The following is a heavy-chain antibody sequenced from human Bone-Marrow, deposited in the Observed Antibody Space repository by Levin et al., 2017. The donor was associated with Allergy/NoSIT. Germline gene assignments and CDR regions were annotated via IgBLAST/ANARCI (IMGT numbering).Heavy chain of an antibody. CDR1: GSTFSGYA. CDR3: AQDPWDMGPAFAY. D-gene: IGHD2-15*01. V-gene: IGHV3-23*01. CDR2: VSSSGADT. J-gene: IGHJ4*02. Sequence: GGSLRLSCTVSGSTFSGYALSWVRQAPGRGLEWVSSVSSSGADTYYTNSARGRFTISRDNSRNTLFLQMDSLRVEDTALYFCAQDPWDMGPAFAYWGQGTLVSVSS.